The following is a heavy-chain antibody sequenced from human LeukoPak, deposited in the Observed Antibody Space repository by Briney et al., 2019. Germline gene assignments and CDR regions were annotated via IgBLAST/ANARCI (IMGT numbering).Heavy chain of an antibody. CDR2: ISHDGTT. J-gene: IGHJ4*02. V-gene: IGHV4-4*03. D-gene: IGHD3-22*01. CDR1: GGSIDITNY. CDR3: TREDRPFCPFAY. Sequence: PGTLSLTCGVSGGSIDITNYWSWVRPAPGKGLEWIGEISHDGTTNYNPSLRSRVAMSLDRANNQFSLSLTSVTAADTAVYYCTREDRPFCPFAYWGQGVLVTVSS.